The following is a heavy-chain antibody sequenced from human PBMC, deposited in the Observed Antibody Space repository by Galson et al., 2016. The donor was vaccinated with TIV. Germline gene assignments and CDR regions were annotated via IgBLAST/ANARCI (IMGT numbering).Heavy chain of an antibody. CDR2: MSAYSGAS. V-gene: IGHV1-18*01. Sequence: SSKASGYTFSNFAITWVRQAPGQGLEWMGYMSAYSGASNYAQEFRGRVTITTDTSTSTAYMELRNLRFDDTAVYYCARYSSTSSRRFDYWGQGTLVTVSA. J-gene: IGHJ4*02. D-gene: IGHD6-6*01. CDR1: GYTFSNFA. CDR3: ARYSSTSSRRFDY.